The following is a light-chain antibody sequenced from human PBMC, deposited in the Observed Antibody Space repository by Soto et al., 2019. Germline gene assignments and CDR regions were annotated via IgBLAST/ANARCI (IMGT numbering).Light chain of an antibody. J-gene: IGLJ3*02. CDR1: SSDVGNYKY. Sequence: QSVLTQSPSASGSPGQSVTISCTGTSSDVGNYKYVSWYQQHPGKAPKLMIYEVSKRPSGVPDRFSGSKSGNTASLTVSGLQAEDEADYYCSSYAGRNNWVFGGGTKLTVL. CDR3: SSYAGRNNWV. V-gene: IGLV2-8*01. CDR2: EVS.